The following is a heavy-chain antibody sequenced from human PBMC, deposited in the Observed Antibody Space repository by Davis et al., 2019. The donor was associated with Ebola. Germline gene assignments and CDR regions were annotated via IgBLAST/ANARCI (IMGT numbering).Heavy chain of an antibody. J-gene: IGHJ4*02. CDR3: AKHGSTSCYAGVCYFDW. V-gene: IGHV3-23*01. D-gene: IGHD2-2*01. CDR1: GFTFSSYA. CDR2: ISASGGST. Sequence: PGGSLRLSCAASGFTFSSYAMSWVRQAPGKGLEWVSTISASGGSTYYADSVKGRFTISRDNSKNTLYLQMKSLRAEDTAVYYCAKHGSTSCYAGVCYFDWWGQGTLVTVSS.